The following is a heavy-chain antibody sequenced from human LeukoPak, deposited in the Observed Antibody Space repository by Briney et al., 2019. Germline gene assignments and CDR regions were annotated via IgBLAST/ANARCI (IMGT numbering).Heavy chain of an antibody. D-gene: IGHD3-10*01. CDR2: IYHSGST. CDR1: GYSISNGYY. Sequence: SETLSLTCTVSGYSISNGYYWGWIRQPPGKGLEWIGSIYHSGSTYYNPSLKSRVTISVDTSKNQFSLKLSSVTAADTAVYYCARDRQYGSGSYLDNWFDPWGQGTLVTVSS. CDR3: ARDRQYGSGSYLDNWFDP. J-gene: IGHJ5*02. V-gene: IGHV4-38-2*02.